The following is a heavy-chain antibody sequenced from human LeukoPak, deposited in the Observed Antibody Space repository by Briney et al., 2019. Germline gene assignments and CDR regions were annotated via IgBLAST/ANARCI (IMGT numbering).Heavy chain of an antibody. CDR2: ISSSSSTI. Sequence: GGSLRLSCAASGFTFSSYSMNWVRQAPGKGLEWVSYISSSSSTIYYAGSVKGRFTISRDNAKNSLYLQMNSLRAEDTAGYYCARDSHGDHFDYWGQGTLVTVSS. CDR3: ARDSHGDHFDY. CDR1: GFTFSSYS. V-gene: IGHV3-48*04. D-gene: IGHD4-17*01. J-gene: IGHJ4*02.